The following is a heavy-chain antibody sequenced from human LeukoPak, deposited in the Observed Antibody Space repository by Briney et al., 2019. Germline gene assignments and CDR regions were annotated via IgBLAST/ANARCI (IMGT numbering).Heavy chain of an antibody. Sequence: GGSLRLSCAASGFTLNNYGIHWVRQAPGKGLEWVSAISGSGGSTYYADSVKGRFTISRDNSKNTLYLQMNSLRAEDTAVYYCAKEDIVVVPAARDYYYYYMDVWGKGTTVTVSS. V-gene: IGHV3-23*01. CDR2: ISGSGGST. D-gene: IGHD2-2*01. CDR1: GFTLNNYG. CDR3: AKEDIVVVPAARDYYYYYMDV. J-gene: IGHJ6*03.